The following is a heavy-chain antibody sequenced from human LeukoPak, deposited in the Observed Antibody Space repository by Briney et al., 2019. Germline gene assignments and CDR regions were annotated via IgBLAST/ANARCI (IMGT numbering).Heavy chain of an antibody. D-gene: IGHD2-2*01. Sequence: HLVESGGGLVQPGGTLRLSCGASGFTFNNYGMNWVRQAPGKGLVWVTYNSSSGSIIKYADSVKGRFTISRGSAKNSLYLQMNSLRAEDTAVYYCARDLKGQYQDAFDIWGQGTMVTVSS. CDR2: NSSSGSII. V-gene: IGHV3-48*04. CDR3: ARDLKGQYQDAFDI. J-gene: IGHJ3*02. CDR1: GFTFNNYG.